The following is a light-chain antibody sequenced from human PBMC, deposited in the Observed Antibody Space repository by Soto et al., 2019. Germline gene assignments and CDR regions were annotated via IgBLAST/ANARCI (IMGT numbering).Light chain of an antibody. J-gene: IGKJ1*01. Sequence: EILLTQSPCTLSLSPGERTTLSCRASQSVSSNFLDWYQQKPGQAPSLLIYGASTRATGIPDRFSGSGSGTEFTLTISSLKYEDFAVYYCQQYNNWPPTFGQGTKVDI. CDR1: QSVSSN. CDR2: GAS. V-gene: IGKV3-15*01. CDR3: QQYNNWPPT.